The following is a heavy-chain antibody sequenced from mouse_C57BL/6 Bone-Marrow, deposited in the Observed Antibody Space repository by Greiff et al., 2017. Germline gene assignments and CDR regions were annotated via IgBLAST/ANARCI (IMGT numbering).Heavy chain of an antibody. CDR2: IDPENGDT. CDR3: AAYYDYFHWYFDV. Sequence: EVQLQQSGAELVRPGASVKLSCTASGFNIKDDYMHWVKQRPEQGLEWIGWIDPENGDTEYASKFQGKATITADTSSNTAYLQLSSLTSEDTAVYYYAAYYDYFHWYFDVWGTGTTVTVSS. J-gene: IGHJ1*03. V-gene: IGHV14-4*01. D-gene: IGHD2-4*01. CDR1: GFNIKDDY.